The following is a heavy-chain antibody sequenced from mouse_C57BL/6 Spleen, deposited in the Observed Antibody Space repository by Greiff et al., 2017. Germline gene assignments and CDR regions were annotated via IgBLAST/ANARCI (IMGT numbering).Heavy chain of an antibody. CDR3: ARPIYYGNYGAMDY. V-gene: IGHV7-3*01. Sequence: EVKLVESGGGLVQPGGSLSLSCAASGFTFTDYYMSWVRQPPGKALEWLGFIRNKANGYTTEYSASVKGRFTISRDNSQSILYLQMNALRAEDSATYYCARPIYYGNYGAMDYWGQGTSVTVSS. D-gene: IGHD2-1*01. J-gene: IGHJ4*01. CDR1: GFTFTDYY. CDR2: IRNKANGYTT.